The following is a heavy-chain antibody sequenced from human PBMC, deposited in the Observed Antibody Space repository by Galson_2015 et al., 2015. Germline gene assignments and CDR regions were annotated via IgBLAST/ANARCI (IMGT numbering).Heavy chain of an antibody. CDR3: AKDPSYSGSNPFDP. D-gene: IGHD1-26*01. CDR1: GFTFSSFA. J-gene: IGHJ5*02. Sequence: SLRLSCAASGFTFSSFAMSWVRQAPGKGLEWVSTISGSGGSIYYADSVKGRFTISRDNSKNTLYLQMNSLRAEDTAVYYCAKDPSYSGSNPFDPWAQGPRGTASS. V-gene: IGHV3-23*01. CDR2: ISGSGGSI.